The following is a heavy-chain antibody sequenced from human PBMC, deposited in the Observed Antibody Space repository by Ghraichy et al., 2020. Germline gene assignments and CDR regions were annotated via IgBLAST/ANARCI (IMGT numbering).Heavy chain of an antibody. J-gene: IGHJ6*02. CDR3: ARSIMITFGGVIANGYYGMDV. Sequence: LSLTCAVSGFTFSTYAMHWVRQAPGKGLEWVAVIRYDGSNKYNADSVQGRFAISRDNSKNTLYLQMNSLRGEDTAVYYCARSIMITFGGVIANGYYGMDVWGQGTTVTVSS. V-gene: IGHV3-33*01. CDR2: IRYDGSNK. D-gene: IGHD3-16*02. CDR1: GFTFSTYA.